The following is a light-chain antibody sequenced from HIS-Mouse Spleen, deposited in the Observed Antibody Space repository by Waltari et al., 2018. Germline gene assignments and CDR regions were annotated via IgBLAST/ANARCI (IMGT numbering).Light chain of an antibody. CDR2: EGS. Sequence: QSALTQPASVSGSPGQSITISCTGTSSDVGSYNLVSWYQQHPGKAPERMIYEGSKRPSGVSNRFSGSKSGNTASLTISGLQAEDEADYYCSSYTSSSTYVFGTGTKVTVL. V-gene: IGLV2-14*02. CDR3: SSYTSSSTYV. CDR1: SSDVGSYNL. J-gene: IGLJ1*01.